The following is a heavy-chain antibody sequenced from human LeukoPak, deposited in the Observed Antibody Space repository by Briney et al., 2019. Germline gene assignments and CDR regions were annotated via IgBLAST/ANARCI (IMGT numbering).Heavy chain of an antibody. V-gene: IGHV1-2*02. CDR3: ARSKPVQLERLWFDP. CDR1: GYTLTELS. Sequence: ASVKVSCKVSGYTLTELSMHWVRQAPGQGLEWMGWINPNSGGTNYAQKFQGRVTMTRDTSISTAYMELSRLRSDDTAVYYCARSKPVQLERLWFDPWGQGTLVTVSS. J-gene: IGHJ5*02. D-gene: IGHD1-1*01. CDR2: INPNSGGT.